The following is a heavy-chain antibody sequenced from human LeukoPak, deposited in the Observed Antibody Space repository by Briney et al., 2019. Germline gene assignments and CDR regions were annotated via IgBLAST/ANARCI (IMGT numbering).Heavy chain of an antibody. CDR2: TYHSGTS. Sequence: SETLSLTCTVSGYSISNGYYWGWIRRPPGKGLEWIGTTYHSGTSYYNPSLKSRVTISVDTSKNQLSLKVNSVTAADTAVYHCARESRYSSSWALDYWGQGTLVTVSS. CDR3: ARESRYSSSWALDY. J-gene: IGHJ4*02. V-gene: IGHV4-38-2*02. D-gene: IGHD6-13*01. CDR1: GYSISNGYY.